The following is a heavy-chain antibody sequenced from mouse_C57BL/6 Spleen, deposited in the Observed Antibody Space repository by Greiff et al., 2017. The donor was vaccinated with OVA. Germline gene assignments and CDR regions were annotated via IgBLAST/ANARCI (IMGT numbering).Heavy chain of an antibody. Sequence: EVQGVESGGGLVKPGGSLKLSCAASGFTFSDYGMHWVRQAPEKGLEWVAHISSGSSTIYYADTVKGRFTISRDNAKNTLFLQMTSLRSEDTAMYYCATLRGYAMDYWGQGTSVTVSS. CDR3: ATLRGYAMDY. V-gene: IGHV5-17*01. CDR2: ISSGSSTI. J-gene: IGHJ4*01. CDR1: GFTFSDYG. D-gene: IGHD1-1*01.